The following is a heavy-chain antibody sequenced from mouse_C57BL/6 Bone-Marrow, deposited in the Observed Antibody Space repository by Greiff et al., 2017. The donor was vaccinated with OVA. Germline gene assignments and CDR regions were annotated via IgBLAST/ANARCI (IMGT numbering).Heavy chain of an antibody. CDR3: ARFYYDYPY. V-gene: IGHV1-26*01. CDR1: GYTFTDYY. J-gene: IGHJ3*01. D-gene: IGHD2-4*01. CDR2: INPNNGGT. Sequence: VQLQQSGPELVKPGASVKISCKASGYTFTDYYMNWVKQSPGKSLEWIGDINPNNGGTSYNQKFKGKATLTVDKSSSTAYMELRSLTSEDSAVYYCARFYYDYPYWGQGTLVTVSA.